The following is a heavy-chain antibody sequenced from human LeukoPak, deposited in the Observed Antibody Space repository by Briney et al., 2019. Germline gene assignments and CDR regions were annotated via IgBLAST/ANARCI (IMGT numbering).Heavy chain of an antibody. CDR2: KYYVGRA. CDR3: ARVDCSSTSCAGAFDI. V-gene: IGHV4-59*08. CDR1: GGLMSRYY. D-gene: IGHD2-2*01. J-gene: IGHJ3*02. Sequence: PSDTLSLPCSLCGGLMSRYYGRCIRDPPGKGLEWIGHKYYVGRANYNPSLKSRVTISVDTSKNQFSLKLNSVTAADTDVYYCARVDCSSTSCAGAFDIWGQGTMVTVSS.